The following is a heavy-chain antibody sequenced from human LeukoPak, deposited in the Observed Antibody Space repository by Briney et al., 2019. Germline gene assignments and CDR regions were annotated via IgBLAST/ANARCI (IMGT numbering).Heavy chain of an antibody. CDR3: TRQGGYCSSTSCYHFDC. CDR2: IRSKANSYAT. Sequence: GGSLRLSCAASGFTFSGSAMHWVRQASGKGLEWVGRIRSKANSYATAYAASVKGRFTISRDDSKNTAYLQMNSLKTEDTAVYYCTRQGGYCSSTSCYHFDCWGQGTLVTVSS. V-gene: IGHV3-73*01. D-gene: IGHD2-2*03. CDR1: GFTFSGSA. J-gene: IGHJ4*02.